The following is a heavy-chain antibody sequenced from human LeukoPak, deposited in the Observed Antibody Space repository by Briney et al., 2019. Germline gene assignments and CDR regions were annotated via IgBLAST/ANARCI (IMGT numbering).Heavy chain of an antibody. D-gene: IGHD6-19*01. Sequence: GGSLRLSCAASGFTLSNYNMNWVRQAPGKGLEWVSSISSSSSYIYYTDSVKGRFTISRDNAKNSLYLQMNSLRADDTAVYYCAKDARIAVADNYYFDYWGQGTLVTVSS. V-gene: IGHV3-21*01. J-gene: IGHJ4*02. CDR3: AKDARIAVADNYYFDY. CDR2: ISSSSSYI. CDR1: GFTLSNYN.